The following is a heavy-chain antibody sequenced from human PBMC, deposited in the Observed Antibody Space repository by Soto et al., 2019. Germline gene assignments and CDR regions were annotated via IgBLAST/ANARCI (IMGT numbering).Heavy chain of an antibody. D-gene: IGHD2-21*02. CDR2: INPSGGYT. CDR1: GYTFSSYY. Sequence: ASVKVSCKASGYTFSSYYMNWVRQAPGQGLEWLGIINPSGGYTTYAQRFLGRVTMTSDTSTSTVHMELGSLTSEDTAVYYCARGGGILVVTDPYYHWGQGTLVTVSS. V-gene: IGHV1-46*03. CDR3: ARGGGILVVTDPYYH. J-gene: IGHJ5*02.